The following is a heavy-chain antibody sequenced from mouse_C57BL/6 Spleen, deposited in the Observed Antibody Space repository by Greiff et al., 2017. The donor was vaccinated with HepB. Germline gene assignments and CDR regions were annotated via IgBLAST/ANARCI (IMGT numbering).Heavy chain of an antibody. CDR1: GYAFSSSW. D-gene: IGHD2-1*01. CDR3: AREDYGNYVNYAMDY. Sequence: QVQLQQSGPELVKPGASVKISCKASGYAFSSSWMNWVKQRPGKGLEWIGRIYHNSGGTKYNEKFKSKATLTVDKPSSTAYMQLSSLTSDDSAVYYCAREDYGNYVNYAMDYWGQGTSVTVSS. CDR2: IYHNSGGT. J-gene: IGHJ4*01. V-gene: IGHV1-82*01.